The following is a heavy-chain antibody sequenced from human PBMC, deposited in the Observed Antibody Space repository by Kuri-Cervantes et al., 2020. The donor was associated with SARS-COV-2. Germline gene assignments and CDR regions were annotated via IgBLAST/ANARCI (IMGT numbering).Heavy chain of an antibody. CDR3: ARDHTWD. D-gene: IGHD2/OR15-2a*01. V-gene: IGHV1-2*02. Sequence: ASVKVSCKASGYTFIDYYMHWVRQAPGQGLEWMAWINPKSGATNYAQKFQGRVTMTTDTSTTTVYMELSSLRSEDTAVYYCARDHTWDWGQGTLVTVSS. CDR1: GYTFIDYY. J-gene: IGHJ4*02. CDR2: INPKSGAT.